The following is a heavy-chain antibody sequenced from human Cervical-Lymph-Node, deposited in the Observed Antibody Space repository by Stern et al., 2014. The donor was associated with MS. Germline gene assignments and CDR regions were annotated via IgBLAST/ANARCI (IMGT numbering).Heavy chain of an antibody. Sequence: QITLKESGPTLVKPTQTLTLTCTFSGFSFNSTGVGVGWIRQPPGKALEWLAIIYLDDDKRYSPSLQSSLTITKYPSKDQVVLTMTNLDPVDTATYFCAHRHGWLRAFDIWGPGTTVTVSS. V-gene: IGHV2-5*02. CDR2: IYLDDDK. CDR1: GFSFNSTGVG. J-gene: IGHJ3*02. D-gene: IGHD5-24*01. CDR3: AHRHGWLRAFDI.